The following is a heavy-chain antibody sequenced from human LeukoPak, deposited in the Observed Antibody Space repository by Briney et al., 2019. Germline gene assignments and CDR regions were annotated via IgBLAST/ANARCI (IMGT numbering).Heavy chain of an antibody. CDR1: GGSFSGYY. J-gene: IGHJ2*01. CDR2: IKEDGSDI. CDR3: ARDTYRFFDL. Sequence: ETLSLTCAVYGGSFSGYYWSWIRQPPGKGLEWVADIKEDGSDIYSVDSVKGRFTISRDNAKNSLYLQMNSLRAEDTAVYYCARDTYRFFDLWGRGTLVTVSS. V-gene: IGHV3-7*01.